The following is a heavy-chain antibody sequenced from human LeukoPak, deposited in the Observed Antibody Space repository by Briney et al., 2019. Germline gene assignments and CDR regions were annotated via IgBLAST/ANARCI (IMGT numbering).Heavy chain of an antibody. D-gene: IGHD2-21*02. CDR3: AGGDGDRDY. CDR2: IYYSGST. Sequence: SETLSLTCTVSGGSISSSSYYWGWIRQPPGKGLEWIGSIYYSGSTYYNPSLKSRVTISVDTSKNQFSLKLSSVTAADTAVYYCAGGDGDRDYWGQGTLVTVSS. V-gene: IGHV4-39*07. J-gene: IGHJ4*02. CDR1: GGSISSSSYY.